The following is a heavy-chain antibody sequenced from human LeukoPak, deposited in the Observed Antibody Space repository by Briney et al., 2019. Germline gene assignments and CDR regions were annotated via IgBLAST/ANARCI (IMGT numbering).Heavy chain of an antibody. CDR2: ISHRGST. J-gene: IGHJ4*02. D-gene: IGHD3-22*01. V-gene: IGHV4-34*01. CDR1: GGSLSGYY. CDR3: ARLLHYDSGGYYHGLYLDS. Sequence: PSETLSLTCAVYGGSLSGYYWSWIRQPPGKGLECIGEISHRGSTNYNPSLKSRVTISVDTSKNQFSLKLSSVTAADTAVYYCARLLHYDSGGYYHGLYLDSWGQGTLVTVSS.